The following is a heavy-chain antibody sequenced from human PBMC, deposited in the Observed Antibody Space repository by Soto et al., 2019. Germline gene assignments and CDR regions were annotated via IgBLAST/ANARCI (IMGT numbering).Heavy chain of an antibody. D-gene: IGHD3-3*01. J-gene: IGHJ5*02. CDR3: AKDNRSFGVVPPGYGWFDP. V-gene: IGHV3-23*01. CDR1: GFTFSSYA. CDR2: ISGSGGST. Sequence: EVQLLESGGGLVQPGGSLRLSCAASGFTFSSYAMSWVRQAPGKGLEWVSAISGSGGSTYYADSVKGRFTISRDNSKNTLYQQMNSLRAEDTAVYYCAKDNRSFGVVPPGYGWFDPWGQGTLVTVSS.